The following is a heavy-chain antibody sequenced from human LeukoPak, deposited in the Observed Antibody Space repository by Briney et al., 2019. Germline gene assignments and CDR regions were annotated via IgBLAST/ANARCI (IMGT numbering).Heavy chain of an antibody. V-gene: IGHV3-30*02. D-gene: IGHD5-24*01. CDR1: GFTFSSYG. Sequence: GGSLRLSCAASGFTFSSYGMHWVRQAPGKGLEWVAFIRYDGSNKYYADSLKGRITISRDNAKNSLFLQMNSLRAEDTAVYYCARGRRDGYNLLDAFDIWGQGTVVTVSS. CDR3: ARGRRDGYNLLDAFDI. CDR2: IRYDGSNK. J-gene: IGHJ3*02.